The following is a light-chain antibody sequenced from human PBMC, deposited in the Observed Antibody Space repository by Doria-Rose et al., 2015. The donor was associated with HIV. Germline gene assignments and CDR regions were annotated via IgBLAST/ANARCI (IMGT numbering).Light chain of an antibody. J-gene: IGKJ1*01. Sequence: TQSPGTLSLSPGERATLSCRASQSFSSTYLAWYQQKPSQAPSLLIYDGSTRATGIPDRFSASGSGTDFTLTINRLKPEDFALYYCHQYGTSWTFGQGTKVEI. V-gene: IGKV3-20*01. CDR3: HQYGTSWT. CDR2: DGS. CDR1: QSFSSTY.